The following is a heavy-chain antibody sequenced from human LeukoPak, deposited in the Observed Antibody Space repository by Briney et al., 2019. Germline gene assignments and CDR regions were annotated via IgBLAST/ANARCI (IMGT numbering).Heavy chain of an antibody. CDR2: IGTAGDT. J-gene: IGHJ6*03. V-gene: IGHV3-13*01. D-gene: IGHD3-10*01. Sequence: PGGSLRLSCAASGFTFSSYDMHWVRQATGKGLEWVSAIGTAGDTYYPGSVKGRFTISRENAKNSLYLQMNSLRAGDTAVYYCARANSDYYGSGSREPYYYYYYYMDVWGKGTTVTISS. CDR1: GFTFSSYD. CDR3: ARANSDYYGSGSREPYYYYYYYMDV.